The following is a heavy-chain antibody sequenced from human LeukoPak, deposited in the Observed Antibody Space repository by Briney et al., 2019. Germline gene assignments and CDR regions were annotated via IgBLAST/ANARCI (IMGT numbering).Heavy chain of an antibody. CDR1: GGSIRGYY. CDR2: IYHNGRT. V-gene: IGHV4-59*01. D-gene: IGHD1-26*01. Sequence: SETLSLTCSVSGGSIRGYYWSWIRQLPGERLEWIGYIYHNGRTTYNPSLESRVTISLDTSKNQLSLNLRFVTAADTALYFCARRRAQSSGPSFYYFYMDVWGKGTTVTVSS. CDR3: ARRRAQSSGPSFYYFYMDV. J-gene: IGHJ6*03.